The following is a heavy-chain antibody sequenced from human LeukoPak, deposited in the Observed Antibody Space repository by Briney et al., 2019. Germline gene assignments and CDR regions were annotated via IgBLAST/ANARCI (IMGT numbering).Heavy chain of an antibody. CDR3: ARESTEDRPGS. CDR2: ISGSGSTI. CDR1: GFTFSSYG. J-gene: IGHJ5*02. Sequence: PGGSLRLSCAASGFTFSSYGMNWVRQAPGRGLEWVSYISGSGSTIYYADSVKGRFTISRDNAKNSLYLQMNSLRAEDTAVYYCARESTEDRPGSWGQGTLVTVSS. D-gene: IGHD5/OR15-5a*01. V-gene: IGHV3-48*04.